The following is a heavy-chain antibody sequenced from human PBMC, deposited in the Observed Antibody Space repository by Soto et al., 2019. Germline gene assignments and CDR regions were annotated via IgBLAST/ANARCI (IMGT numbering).Heavy chain of an antibody. J-gene: IGHJ6*02. CDR1: GGSISYEYYH. CDR2: VHYSGSI. CDR3: VREDDGGDRAYYGLDV. V-gene: IGHV4-30-4*08. Sequence: QVQLQQSGPGLVKPSQTLSLTCTVSGGSISYEYYHWTWIRQSPGKGLEWIGYVHYSGSIMYNPSFKRRVTISVDTSKNQFSLHLSSVTAADTAVYFCVREDDGGDRAYYGLDVWGQGTTVTVSS. D-gene: IGHD3-16*01.